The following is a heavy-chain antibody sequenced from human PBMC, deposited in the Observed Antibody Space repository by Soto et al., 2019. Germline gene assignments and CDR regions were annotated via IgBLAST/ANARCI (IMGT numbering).Heavy chain of an antibody. CDR1: GDSVSSNIAA. D-gene: IGHD6-19*01. Sequence: PSQTLSLTCAISGDSVSSNIAAWNWIRQSPLRGLEWLGRTYYRSKWYNEYAVSVRSRILITPDTSKNQFSLHLNSVTPEDTAMYYCAAGSAVADTWGQGTMVTVSS. CDR3: AAGSAVADT. J-gene: IGHJ3*02. CDR2: TYYRSKWYN. V-gene: IGHV6-1*01.